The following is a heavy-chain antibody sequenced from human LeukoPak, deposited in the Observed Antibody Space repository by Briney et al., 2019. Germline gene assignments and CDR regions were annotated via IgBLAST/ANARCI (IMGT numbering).Heavy chain of an antibody. Sequence: GGSLRLSCAASGFTFSSYEMNWVRQAPGKGLEWVSYISSSGSTIYYADSVKGRFTISRDNAKNSLYLQMNSLRAEDTAVYYCARDKSASWSDHFDYWGQGTLVTVSS. V-gene: IGHV3-48*03. D-gene: IGHD6-13*01. CDR3: ARDKSASWSDHFDY. CDR2: ISSSGSTI. J-gene: IGHJ4*02. CDR1: GFTFSSYE.